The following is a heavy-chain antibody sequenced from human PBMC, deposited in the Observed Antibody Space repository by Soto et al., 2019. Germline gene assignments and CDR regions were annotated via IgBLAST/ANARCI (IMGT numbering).Heavy chain of an antibody. CDR3: ARDLGVHDYGAHNTDY. J-gene: IGHJ4*02. CDR2: ISSSSSTI. CDR1: GFTFSSYS. V-gene: IGHV3-48*01. D-gene: IGHD4-17*01. Sequence: EVQLVESGGGLVQPGGSLRLSCAASGFTFSSYSMNWVRQAPGKGLEWVSYISSSSSTIYYADSVKGRFTISRDNAKNSLYLQMNSLRAEDTAVYYCARDLGVHDYGAHNTDYWGQGTLVTVSS.